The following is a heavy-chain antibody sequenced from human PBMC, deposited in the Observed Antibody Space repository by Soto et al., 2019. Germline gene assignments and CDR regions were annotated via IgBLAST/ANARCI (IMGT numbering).Heavy chain of an antibody. CDR1: GFVFSMFS. CDR3: ARDHLILPAHDFFYGSDV. D-gene: IGHD2-21*02. Sequence: DVKVEESGGGVVQPGDSLRLSCEVSGFVFSMFSMSWVRQSPGKGLEWVAKIPQDGVYGYYADPVKGRFTISRDNDKNSLFLEMRNLRVEDTAVYFCARDHLILPAHDFFYGSDVWGRGATVTVSS. V-gene: IGHV3-7*03. CDR2: IPQDGVYG. J-gene: IGHJ6*02.